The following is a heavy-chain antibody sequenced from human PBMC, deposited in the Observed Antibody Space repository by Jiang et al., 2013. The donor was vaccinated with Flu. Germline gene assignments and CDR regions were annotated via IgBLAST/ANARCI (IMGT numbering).Heavy chain of an antibody. D-gene: IGHD5-18*01. CDR3: ARDGDSYGLNWFDP. CDR1: GYSFSSYG. CDR2: ISPYNGNT. J-gene: IGHJ5*02. V-gene: IGHV1-18*01. Sequence: SGAEVKKPGASVKVSCKASGYSFSSYGISWVRQAPGQGLEWMGWISPYNGNTNYVQKFQGRVTVTTDASKSTVYMELRSLRSDDTAVYYCARDGDSYGLNWFDPWGQGTQVTVSS.